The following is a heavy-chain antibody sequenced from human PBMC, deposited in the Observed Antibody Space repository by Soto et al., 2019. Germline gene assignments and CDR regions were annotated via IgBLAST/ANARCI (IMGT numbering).Heavy chain of an antibody. CDR1: GFTFSDHY. CDR3: VRTSHYGSGSWNFDY. V-gene: IGHV3-72*01. Sequence: EVQLVESGGGLVQPGGSLRLSCAASGFTFSDHYMDWVRQAPGKGLEWVGRTRNKANSYSTEYAASVRGRFTISRDESKLSLYLQMNSLKTEDTAVYYCVRTSHYGSGSWNFDYWGQGTLVTVSS. CDR2: TRNKANSYST. D-gene: IGHD3-10*01. J-gene: IGHJ4*02.